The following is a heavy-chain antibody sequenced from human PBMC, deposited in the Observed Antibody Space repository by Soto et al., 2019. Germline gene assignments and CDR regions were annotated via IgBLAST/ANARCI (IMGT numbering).Heavy chain of an antibody. CDR2: IWYDGSDK. CDR1: GFTFSTYG. D-gene: IGHD2-8*02. CDR3: AWASGPFGY. J-gene: IGHJ4*02. Sequence: QVQLVESGGGVVQPGRSLRFSCAASGFTFSTYGMHWVRQAPGKGLEWVAVIWYDGSDKYFPDSVKGRFTISRENSKNTLYLQMNSLRAKVTAVYYCAWASGPFGYWGQGTLVTVSS. V-gene: IGHV3-33*01.